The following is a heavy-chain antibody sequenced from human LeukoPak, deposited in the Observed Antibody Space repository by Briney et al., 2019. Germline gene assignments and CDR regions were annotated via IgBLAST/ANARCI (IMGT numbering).Heavy chain of an antibody. J-gene: IGHJ6*03. CDR3: AKGSKAVLFTRDHYMDV. CDR1: GFTFSSYW. V-gene: IGHV3-30*02. D-gene: IGHD6-19*01. Sequence: GGSLRLSCAASGFTFSSYWMSWVRQAPGKGLEWVAFIRYDGSNKYYADSVRGRFTISRDNSKNTLYLHMNSLRAEDTAVYFCAKGSKAVLFTRDHYMDVWGKGTTVTVSS. CDR2: IRYDGSNK.